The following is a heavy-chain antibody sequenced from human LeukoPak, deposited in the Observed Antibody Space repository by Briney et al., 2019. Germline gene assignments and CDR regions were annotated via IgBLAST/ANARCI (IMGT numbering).Heavy chain of an antibody. V-gene: IGHV1-2*02. CDR2: INPNSGGT. CDR3: LGYCSGGSCYGEFDP. Sequence: GASVNVSCKASGYTFTGYYMHWVRQAPGQGLEWMGWINPNSGGTNYAQKFQGRVTMTRDTSISTAYMELSRLRSDDTAVYYCLGYCSGGSCYGEFDPWGQGTLVTVSS. J-gene: IGHJ5*02. CDR1: GYTFTGYY. D-gene: IGHD2-15*01.